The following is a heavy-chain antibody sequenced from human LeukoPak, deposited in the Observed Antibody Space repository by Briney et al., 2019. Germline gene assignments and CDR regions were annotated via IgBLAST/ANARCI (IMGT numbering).Heavy chain of an antibody. D-gene: IGHD3-3*01. CDR1: GGSVSSRNYF. CDR3: GITIFGVVHLGAFDI. V-gene: IGHV4-39*01. CDR2: IFYDERT. J-gene: IGHJ3*02. Sequence: SETLSLTCSVSGGSVSSRNYFWGWLRQPPGKGLEWIGNIFYDERTYYNPSLKSRVTLSVDASKNQFSLNLSSVTAADTAVYYCGITIFGVVHLGAFDIWGQGTMVTVSS.